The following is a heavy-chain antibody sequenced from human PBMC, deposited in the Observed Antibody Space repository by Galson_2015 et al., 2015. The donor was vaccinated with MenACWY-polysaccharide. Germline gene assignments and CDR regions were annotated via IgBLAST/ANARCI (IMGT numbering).Heavy chain of an antibody. J-gene: IGHJ4*02. Sequence: SLRLSCAASGFTFSSYWMSWVRQAPGKGLEWVANIKQDGSEKYYVDSVKGRFTISRDNAKSSLYLQMNSLRADDTAVYYCAKVGEGIFDYWGQGTLVTVSS. V-gene: IGHV3-7*01. CDR1: GFTFSSYW. D-gene: IGHD3-16*01. CDR3: AKVGEGIFDY. CDR2: IKQDGSEK.